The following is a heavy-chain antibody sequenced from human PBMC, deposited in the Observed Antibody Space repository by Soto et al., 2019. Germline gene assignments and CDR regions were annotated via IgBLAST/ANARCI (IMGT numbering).Heavy chain of an antibody. D-gene: IGHD3-22*01. J-gene: IGHJ5*02. CDR2: ISSTSNYI. Sequence: GGSLRLSCAASGFTFTRYSMNWVRQAPGKGLEWVSSISSTSNYIYYGDSMKGRFTISRDNAKNSLYLEMNSLRAEDTAVYYCARGYSSFWSHDHWFDPWGQGILVTVSS. CDR1: GFTFTRYS. V-gene: IGHV3-21*06. CDR3: ARGYSSFWSHDHWFDP.